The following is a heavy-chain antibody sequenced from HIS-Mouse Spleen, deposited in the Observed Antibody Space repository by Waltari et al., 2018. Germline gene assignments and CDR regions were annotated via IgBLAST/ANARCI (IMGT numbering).Heavy chain of an antibody. Sequence: QLQLQESGPGLVKPSETLSLTCTVPGGSISSSRYYWCWIRQPPGKGLEWIGSIYYSGSTYYNPSLKSRVTISVDTSKNQFSLKLSSVTAADTAVYYCAREIPYSSSWYDWYFDLWGRGTLVTVSS. CDR1: GGSISSSRYY. CDR3: AREIPYSSSWYDWYFDL. V-gene: IGHV4-39*07. CDR2: IYYSGST. J-gene: IGHJ2*01. D-gene: IGHD6-13*01.